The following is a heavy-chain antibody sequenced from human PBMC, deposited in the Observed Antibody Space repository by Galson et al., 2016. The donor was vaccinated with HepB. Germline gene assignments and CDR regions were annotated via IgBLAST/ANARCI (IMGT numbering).Heavy chain of an antibody. CDR1: GFSVNTYA. J-gene: IGHJ4*02. V-gene: IGHV3-30-3*01. CDR3: ASHRSTDLSSGWNPRFDY. CDR2: LSTNGLSQ. Sequence: SLRLSCAASGFSVNTYAVNWVRQAPGKGLEWVAVLSTNGLSQHYADSVKGRFTISKDNSKNTLYLQMNSLRVEDTAIYYCASHRSTDLSSGWNPRFDYWGQGTLVTVSS. D-gene: IGHD6-19*01.